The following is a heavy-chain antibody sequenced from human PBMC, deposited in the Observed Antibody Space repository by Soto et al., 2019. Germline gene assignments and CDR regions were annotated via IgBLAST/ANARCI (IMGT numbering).Heavy chain of an antibody. D-gene: IGHD1-1*01. Sequence: GSLRLSCVASGLNSTSVWMNWVRQTPGKGLDWVGRIRSRDDGGTTDYAAPVKGRFTISRDDSENTIHLQMNSLKTEDTAVYHCTTGWNELWGQGTLVTVSS. V-gene: IGHV3-15*07. J-gene: IGHJ4*02. CDR1: GLNSTSVW. CDR2: IRSRDDGGTT. CDR3: TTGWNEL.